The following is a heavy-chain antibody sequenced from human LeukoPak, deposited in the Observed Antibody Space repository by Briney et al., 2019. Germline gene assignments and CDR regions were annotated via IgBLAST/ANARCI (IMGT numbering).Heavy chain of an antibody. Sequence: SETLSLTCTVSGGSISSGDYYWSWIRQPPGKGLEWIGYIYHSGSTYYNPSLKSRVTISVDTSKNQFSLKLSSVTAADTAVYYCARGLSSWYSRGVGAIDYWGQGTLVTVSS. J-gene: IGHJ4*02. CDR2: IYHSGST. CDR3: ARGLSSWYSRGVGAIDY. V-gene: IGHV4-30-4*01. CDR1: GGSISSGDYY. D-gene: IGHD6-13*01.